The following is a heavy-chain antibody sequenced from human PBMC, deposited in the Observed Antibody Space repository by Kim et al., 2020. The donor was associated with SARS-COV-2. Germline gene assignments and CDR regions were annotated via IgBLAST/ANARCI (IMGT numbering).Heavy chain of an antibody. J-gene: IGHJ2*01. Sequence: GGSLRLSCSASGFTFSSYAMHWVRQAPGKGLEYVSAISSNGGSTYYADSVKGRFTISRDNSKNTLYLQMSSLRAEDTAVYYCVKDGCGGDCHFHWYFDLWGRGTLVTVSS. CDR1: GFTFSSYA. CDR3: VKDGCGGDCHFHWYFDL. D-gene: IGHD2-21*02. CDR2: ISSNGGST. V-gene: IGHV3-64D*09.